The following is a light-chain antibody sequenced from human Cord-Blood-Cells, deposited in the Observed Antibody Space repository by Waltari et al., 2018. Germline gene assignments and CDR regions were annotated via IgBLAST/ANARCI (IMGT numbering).Light chain of an antibody. CDR3: SSYTSSSTVV. Sequence: QSALTQPASVSGSPGQSLTIPCTGTSSDVGGYHYVSWYQQHPGKAPKLMIYEVSNRPSGVSNRFSGSKSGNTASLTISGLQAEDEADYYCSSYTSSSTVVFGGGTKLTVL. V-gene: IGLV2-14*01. CDR2: EVS. CDR1: SSDVGGYHY. J-gene: IGLJ2*01.